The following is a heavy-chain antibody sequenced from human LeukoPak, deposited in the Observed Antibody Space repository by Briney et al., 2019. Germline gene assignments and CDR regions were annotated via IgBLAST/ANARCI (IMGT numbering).Heavy chain of an antibody. D-gene: IGHD6-19*01. CDR3: ARSRIAVAGYSSDY. Sequence: KPGGSLGLSCAASGFTFSSYSMNWVRQAPGKGLEWVSYISSSSSTIYYADSVKGRFTISRDNAKNSLYLQMNSLRDEDTAVYYCARSRIAVAGYSSDYWGQGTLVTVSS. J-gene: IGHJ4*02. CDR1: GFTFSSYS. CDR2: ISSSSSTI. V-gene: IGHV3-48*02.